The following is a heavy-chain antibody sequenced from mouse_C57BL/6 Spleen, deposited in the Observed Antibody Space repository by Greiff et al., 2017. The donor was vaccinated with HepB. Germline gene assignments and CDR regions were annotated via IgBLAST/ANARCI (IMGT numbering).Heavy chain of an antibody. D-gene: IGHD1-1*01. CDR1: GYSITSGYD. J-gene: IGHJ3*01. CDR3: VGDYGSSLFAY. Sequence: EVKLQESGPGMVKPSQSLSLTCTVTGYSITSGYDWHWIRHFPGNKLEWMGYISYSGSTNYNPSLKSRISITHDTSKNHFFLKLNSVTTEDTATYYCVGDYGSSLFAYWGQGTLVTVSA. V-gene: IGHV3-1*01. CDR2: ISYSGST.